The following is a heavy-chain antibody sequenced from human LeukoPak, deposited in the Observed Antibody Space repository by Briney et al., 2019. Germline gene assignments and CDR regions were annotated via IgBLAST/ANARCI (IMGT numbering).Heavy chain of an antibody. Sequence: PGGPLRLSCAASGFTFSNYWLTWVRQAPGEGLEGVANIKQEGSEKHYVDSVTGRFTISRNNAKNSLYLQMNSLRAEDTAVYYCARDRQIAYWGQGTLVTVSS. V-gene: IGHV3-7*01. CDR3: ARDRQIAY. CDR1: GFTFSNYW. J-gene: IGHJ4*02. CDR2: IKQEGSEK.